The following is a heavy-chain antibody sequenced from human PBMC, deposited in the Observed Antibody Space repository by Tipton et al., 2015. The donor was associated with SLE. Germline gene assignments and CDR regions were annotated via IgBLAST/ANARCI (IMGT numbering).Heavy chain of an antibody. Sequence: TLSLTCTVSGGSIRSGDYYWSWIRQHPGKGLEWIGYIHDSGATFYNPSLRSRSASSVDTSQNQFSLRLTSVTAADTAVYYCARHLGASFDFWGQGILVTVSS. CDR1: GGSIRSGDYY. CDR3: ARHLGASFDF. CDR2: IHDSGAT. J-gene: IGHJ4*02. V-gene: IGHV4-31*03.